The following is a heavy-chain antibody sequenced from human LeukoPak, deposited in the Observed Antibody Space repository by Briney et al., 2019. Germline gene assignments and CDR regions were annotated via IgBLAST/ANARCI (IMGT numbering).Heavy chain of an antibody. D-gene: IGHD3-9*01. V-gene: IGHV1-8*01. CDR3: ARDTQYYDILNGYYREEGKFDY. CDR2: MNPNSGNT. Sequence: GASVKVSCKASGYTFTSYDINWVRQATGQGLEWMGWMNPNSGNTGYAQKFQGRVTMTRNTSISTAYMKLSSLRSEDTAVYYCARDTQYYDILNGYYREEGKFDYWGQGTLVTGSS. J-gene: IGHJ4*02. CDR1: GYTFTSYD.